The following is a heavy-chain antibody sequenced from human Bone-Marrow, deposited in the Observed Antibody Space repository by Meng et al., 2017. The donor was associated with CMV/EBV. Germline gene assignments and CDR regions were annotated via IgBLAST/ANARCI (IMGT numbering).Heavy chain of an antibody. CDR1: GFTFSSYA. CDR2: ISYDGSNK. Sequence: GESLKISCEASGFTFSSYAMHWVRQAPGKGLEWVAVISYDGSNKYYADSVKGRFTIPRDNSKNTLYLQMNSLRAEDTAVYYCARESHLCSSTSCYYGMDVWGQGTTVTVSS. D-gene: IGHD2-2*01. CDR3: ARESHLCSSTSCYYGMDV. J-gene: IGHJ6*02. V-gene: IGHV3-30-3*01.